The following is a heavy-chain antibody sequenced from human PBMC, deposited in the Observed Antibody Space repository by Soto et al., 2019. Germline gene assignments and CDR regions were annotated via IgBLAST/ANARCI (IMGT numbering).Heavy chain of an antibody. CDR2: LSGSGTST. CDR3: AKATTNGGWFNPFDS. Sequence: GGSLRLSCAASGFSFVNYAMNWVRQAPGKGLEWVSGLSGSGTSTYYADSVKGRFTISRDSSRDTLFLQMNSLTADDTAVYYCAKATTNGGWFNPFDSWGQGALVTVSS. D-gene: IGHD6-19*01. V-gene: IGHV3-23*01. J-gene: IGHJ4*02. CDR1: GFSFVNYA.